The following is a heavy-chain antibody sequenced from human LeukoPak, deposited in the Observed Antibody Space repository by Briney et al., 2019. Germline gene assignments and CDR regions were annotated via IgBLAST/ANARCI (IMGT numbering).Heavy chain of an antibody. V-gene: IGHV4-39*01. CDR3: ARLSLLYWYFDL. CDR1: GGSISSGGYY. J-gene: IGHJ2*01. CDR2: IYYSGST. Sequence: PSQTLSLTCAVSGGSISSGGYYWGWIRQPPGKGLEWIGSIYYSGSTYYNPSLKSRVTISVDTSKNQFSLKLSSVTAADTAVYYCARLSLLYWYFDLWGRGTLVTVSS. D-gene: IGHD2-15*01.